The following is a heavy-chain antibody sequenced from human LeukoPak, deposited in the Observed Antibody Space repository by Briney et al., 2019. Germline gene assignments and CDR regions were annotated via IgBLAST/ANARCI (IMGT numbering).Heavy chain of an antibody. D-gene: IGHD6-13*01. CDR3: VRWSHSSHYFDF. J-gene: IGHJ4*02. CDR1: GDSVSSNSVA. CDR2: TYDRSRWNN. V-gene: IGHV6-1*01. Sequence: SQTLSLTCAISGDSVSSNSVAWSWLRQSPSRGLEWLGRTYDRSRWNNGYAESVKSRITINPDTSTNQFSLQLNSVTPEDTAVYYCVRWSHSSHYFDFWGQGTLVTVSS.